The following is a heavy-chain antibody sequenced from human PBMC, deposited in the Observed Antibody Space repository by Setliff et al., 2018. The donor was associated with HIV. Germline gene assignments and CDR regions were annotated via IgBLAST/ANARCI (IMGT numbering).Heavy chain of an antibody. V-gene: IGHV3-43D*03. Sequence: GGSLRLSCAASGFTFDDYTMHWVRQAPGRRPEWVSLVHWDGGSPYYADSVKGRFTISRDNSKNSLYLQMNSLRPEDTAFYYCVKALMVQGVSLQYFQNWGQGTPVTVSS. CDR3: VKALMVQGVSLQYFQN. D-gene: IGHD3-10*01. CDR2: VHWDGGSP. CDR1: GFTFDDYT. J-gene: IGHJ1*01.